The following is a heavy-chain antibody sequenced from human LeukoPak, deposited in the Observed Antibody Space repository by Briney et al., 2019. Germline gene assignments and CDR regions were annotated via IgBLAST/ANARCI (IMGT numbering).Heavy chain of an antibody. V-gene: IGHV3-21*01. J-gene: IGHJ4*02. D-gene: IGHD3-10*01. CDR2: ISSSSSYI. CDR1: GFTFSSYS. Sequence: GGSLRLSCAASGFTFSSYSMNWVRQAPGKGLEWVSSISSSSSYIYYADSVKGRFTISRDNAKNSLYLQMNSLRAEDTAVYYCASSYYYGSGSYYYFDYWGQGTLVTVSS. CDR3: ASSYYYGSGSYYYFDY.